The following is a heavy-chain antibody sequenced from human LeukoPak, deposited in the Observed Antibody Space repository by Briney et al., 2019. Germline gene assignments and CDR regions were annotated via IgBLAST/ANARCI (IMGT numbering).Heavy chain of an antibody. D-gene: IGHD3-22*01. J-gene: IGHJ3*02. CDR3: ARVQWFFAFDI. V-gene: IGHV3-48*01. CDR2: IRSSSSTI. Sequence: GGSLRLSCAASGFTLSTYSMNWVRQAPGKGLEWVSYIRSSSSTIFYADSVKGRFTISRDNAMDSLYLQMNSLRAEDTATYYCARVQWFFAFDIWGQGKMVTVSS. CDR1: GFTLSTYS.